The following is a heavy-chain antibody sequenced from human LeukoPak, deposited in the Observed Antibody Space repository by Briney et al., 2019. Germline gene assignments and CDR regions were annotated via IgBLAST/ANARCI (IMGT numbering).Heavy chain of an antibody. CDR1: GGTFTSSD. CDR2: MNPNTANT. V-gene: IGHV1-8*02. Sequence: ASVKVSCKASGGTFTSSDINWVRQATGLGLEWLGWMNPNTANTGYAQRFQGRITMTMNTSISTAYMELTSLRSEDTAVYYCATVRSGGYYRGNYYYYMDVWGKGTTVTVSS. CDR3: ATVRSGGYYRGNYYYYMDV. J-gene: IGHJ6*03. D-gene: IGHD3-22*01.